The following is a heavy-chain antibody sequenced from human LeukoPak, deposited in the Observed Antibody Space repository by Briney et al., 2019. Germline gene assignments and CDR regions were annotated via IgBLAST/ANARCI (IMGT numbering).Heavy chain of an antibody. D-gene: IGHD5-24*01. CDR1: AGSISSYY. V-gene: IGHV4-59*01. Sequence: SETLSLTCTVSAGSISSYYWSWIRQPPGKGLEWIAYISYSASTNYNPSLKSRVTISVDTSKNQFSLKLSSVTAADTAVYYCAGGYKYAYYNYYYMDVWGKGTTVTVSS. J-gene: IGHJ6*03. CDR3: AGGYKYAYYNYYYMDV. CDR2: ISYSAST.